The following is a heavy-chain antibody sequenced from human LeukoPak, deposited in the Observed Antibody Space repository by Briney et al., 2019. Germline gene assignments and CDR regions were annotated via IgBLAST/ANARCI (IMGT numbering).Heavy chain of an antibody. Sequence: KLGESLKISCKGSGYTFSDYWISWVRQMPGKGLEWMGIIFPGDSATRYSPSFQGQVTISADKSISTAYLQWSSLKASDTAMYFCARQHRAYYDSSGYSAGDAFDIWGQGTMVTVSS. CDR1: GYTFSDYW. J-gene: IGHJ3*02. V-gene: IGHV5-51*01. CDR2: IFPGDSAT. CDR3: ARQHRAYYDSSGYSAGDAFDI. D-gene: IGHD3-22*01.